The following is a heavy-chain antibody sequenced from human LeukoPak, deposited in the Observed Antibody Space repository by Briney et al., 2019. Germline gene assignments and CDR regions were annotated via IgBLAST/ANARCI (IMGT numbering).Heavy chain of an antibody. CDR2: ISAGGDT. J-gene: IGHJ4*02. CDR3: TKARVPGGQWLASY. D-gene: IGHD6-19*01. V-gene: IGHV3-23*01. Sequence: GGSLRLSCAASGFTFSSYGMSWVRQAPGKGLEWVSTISAGGDTYYADSVKGRFTISRDNSKNTLYLQMNSLRAEDTAVYYCTKARVPGGQWLASYWGQGTLVTVSS. CDR1: GFTFSSYG.